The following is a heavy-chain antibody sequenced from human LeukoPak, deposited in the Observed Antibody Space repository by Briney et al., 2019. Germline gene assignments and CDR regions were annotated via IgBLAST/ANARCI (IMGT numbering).Heavy chain of an antibody. V-gene: IGHV4-30-4*01. CDR3: ATVVVVAATNYYYYATDV. D-gene: IGHD2-15*01. Sequence: SETLSLTCTVSGGSIRSDDYYWSWIRQPPGKGLEWIGYIFYTGNTHYNPSLQSRVTFSVDTSKNQISLKLSSVTAADTAVYFCATVVVVAATNYYYYATDVWGQGTTVTVSS. J-gene: IGHJ6*02. CDR2: IFYTGNT. CDR1: GGSIRSDDYY.